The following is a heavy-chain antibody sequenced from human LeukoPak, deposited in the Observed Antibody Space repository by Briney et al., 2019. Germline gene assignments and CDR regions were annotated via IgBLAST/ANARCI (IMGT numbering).Heavy chain of an antibody. CDR3: ARDNQYDFWSGYSLDY. D-gene: IGHD3-3*01. J-gene: IGHJ4*02. Sequence: SETLSLTCAVSGYSISSGYYWGWIRQPAGKGLEWIGRIHTSGSTKYNPSLKSRVTMSVDTSKKQFSLKLSSVTAADTAVYYCARDNQYDFWSGYSLDYWGQGTLVTVSS. V-gene: IGHV4-4*07. CDR2: IHTSGST. CDR1: GYSISSGYY.